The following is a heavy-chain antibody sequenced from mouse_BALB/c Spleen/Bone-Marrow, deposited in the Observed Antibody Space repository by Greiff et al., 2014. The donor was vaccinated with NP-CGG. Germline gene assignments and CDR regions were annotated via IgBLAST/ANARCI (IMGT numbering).Heavy chain of an antibody. D-gene: IGHD2-1*01. CDR2: IDPAKGNT. CDR1: GFNIKDSY. V-gene: IGHV14-3*02. J-gene: IGHJ3*01. CDR3: ARNYPFAY. Sequence: VTLKESGAELVKPGASVKLSCTASGFNIKDSYLHWVKQRPEQGLDWIGRIDPAKGNTNYDPKFQGKATITADTSSNTAYLQLSSLTSEDTAVYFCARNYPFAYWGQGTLVTVSA.